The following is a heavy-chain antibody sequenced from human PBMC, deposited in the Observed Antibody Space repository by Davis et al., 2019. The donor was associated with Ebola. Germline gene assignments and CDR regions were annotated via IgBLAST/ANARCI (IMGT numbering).Heavy chain of an antibody. CDR3: ARGAIAASGNPHLGH. CDR2: INPNDGRT. D-gene: IGHD6-13*01. J-gene: IGHJ4*02. V-gene: IGHV1-46*01. CDR1: GYTFTNYY. Sequence: ASVKVSCKASGYTFTNYYMHWVRQAPGQGLEWMGMINPNDGRTIYAQKFQGRVTMTTDTSTSTAYMELRSLRADDTAVFYCARGAIAASGNPHLGHWGQGTLVTVSS.